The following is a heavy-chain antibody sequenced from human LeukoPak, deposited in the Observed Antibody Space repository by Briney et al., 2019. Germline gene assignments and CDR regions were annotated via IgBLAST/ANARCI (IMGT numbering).Heavy chain of an antibody. CDR2: IPYDGRNK. Sequence: GGSLRLSCTASGFTFSKNGMHWVRQAPGKGLEWVAVIPYDGRNKYYADSVKGRFTISRDNSKNTLYLQMNSLRSEDTAVHYCAKARGGDYGNFDNWGQGNLVTVSS. CDR1: GFTFSKNG. J-gene: IGHJ4*02. V-gene: IGHV3-30*18. D-gene: IGHD4-17*01. CDR3: AKARGGDYGNFDN.